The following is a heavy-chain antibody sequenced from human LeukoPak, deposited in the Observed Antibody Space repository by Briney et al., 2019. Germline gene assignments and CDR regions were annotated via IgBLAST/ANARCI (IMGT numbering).Heavy chain of an antibody. CDR2: IIPIFGTA. V-gene: IGHV1-69*13. CDR3: ARLKTTLDVDY. Sequence: GASVKVSCKASGGTFSSYAISWVRQAPGQGLEWMGGIIPIFGTANYAQKFQGRVTITADESTSTAYMELRSLRSDDTAVYYCARLKTTLDVDYWGQGTLVTVSS. J-gene: IGHJ4*02. D-gene: IGHD4-17*01. CDR1: GGTFSSYA.